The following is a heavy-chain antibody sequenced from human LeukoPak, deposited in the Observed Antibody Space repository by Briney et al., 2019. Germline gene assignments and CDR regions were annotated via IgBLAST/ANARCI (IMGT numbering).Heavy chain of an antibody. CDR3: AKAYYYDSSGYYYGDAFDI. CDR1: GFTLSSYE. Sequence: PGGSLRLSCAASGFTLSSYEMNWVRQAPGKGLEWVSYISSSGDTIYYADSVKGRFTISRDNAKKSLYLQMNSLRAEDTAVYYCAKAYYYDSSGYYYGDAFDIWGQGTMVTVSS. CDR2: ISSSGDTI. J-gene: IGHJ3*02. D-gene: IGHD3-22*01. V-gene: IGHV3-48*03.